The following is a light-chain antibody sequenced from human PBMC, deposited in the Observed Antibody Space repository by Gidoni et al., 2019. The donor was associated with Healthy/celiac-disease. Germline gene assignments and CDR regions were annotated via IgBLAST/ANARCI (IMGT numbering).Light chain of an antibody. V-gene: IGKV3-11*01. J-gene: IGKJ4*01. Sequence: SQSVSSDLAWYQQKPGQAPRLLIYDASNRATGIPARVSGSGSGTDFTLTLRILEPEDFAVYYCQQRSNWPLTFGGGTKVEIK. CDR1: QSVSSD. CDR2: DAS. CDR3: QQRSNWPLT.